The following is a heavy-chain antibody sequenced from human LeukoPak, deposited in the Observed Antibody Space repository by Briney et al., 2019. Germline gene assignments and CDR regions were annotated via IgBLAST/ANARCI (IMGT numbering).Heavy chain of an antibody. Sequence: GASVKVSCKASGYTFTSYGISWVRQAPGQGLEWMGWISAYNGNTNYAQKLQGRVTMTTDTSTSTAYMELRSLRSDDTAVYYCAREVVVAADLYYYYHMDVWGKGTTVTVSS. J-gene: IGHJ6*03. CDR2: ISAYNGNT. CDR1: GYTFTSYG. CDR3: AREVVVAADLYYYYHMDV. V-gene: IGHV1-18*01. D-gene: IGHD2-15*01.